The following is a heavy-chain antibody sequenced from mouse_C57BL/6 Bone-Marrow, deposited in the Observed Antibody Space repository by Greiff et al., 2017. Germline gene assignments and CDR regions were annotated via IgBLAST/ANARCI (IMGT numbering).Heavy chain of an antibody. J-gene: IGHJ1*03. Sequence: QVQLQQSGAELVRPGTSVKLSCKASGYTFTSYWMHWVKQRPGQGLEWIGVIDPSDSYTNYNQKFKGKATLTVDPSSSTAYMQLSSLTSEDSAVYYCAREKIWITTVVEGYWYFDVWGTGTTVTVSS. V-gene: IGHV1-59*01. CDR3: AREKIWITTVVEGYWYFDV. D-gene: IGHD1-1*01. CDR2: IDPSDSYT. CDR1: GYTFTSYW.